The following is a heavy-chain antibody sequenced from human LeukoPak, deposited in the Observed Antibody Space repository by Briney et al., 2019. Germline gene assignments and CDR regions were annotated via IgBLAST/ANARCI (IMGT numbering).Heavy chain of an antibody. CDR3: ARGSPDIVVVPAAMLNWYFDL. D-gene: IGHD2-2*01. CDR1: GGSFSGYY. Sequence: PSETLSLTCAVYGGSFSGYYWSWIRQPPGKGLEWLGEINHSGSTNYNPSLKSRVTISVDTSKNQFSLKLSSVTAADTAVYYCARGSPDIVVVPAAMLNWYFDLWGRGTLVTVSS. V-gene: IGHV4-34*01. CDR2: INHSGST. J-gene: IGHJ2*01.